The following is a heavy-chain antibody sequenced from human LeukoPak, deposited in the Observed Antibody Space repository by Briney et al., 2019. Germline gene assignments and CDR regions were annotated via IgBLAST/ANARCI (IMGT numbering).Heavy chain of an antibody. V-gene: IGHV3-23*01. J-gene: IGHJ4*02. CDR2: ISNYT. Sequence: PGGSLRLSCAASGFTFSYYVMSWVRQAPGKGLEWVSTISNYTYYADSVKGRFTISRDNSKNTLYLQMNSLRAEDTAVYYCARKTPLNPHNYWGQGTVVTVSS. CDR3: ARKTPLNPHNY. CDR1: GFTFSYYV.